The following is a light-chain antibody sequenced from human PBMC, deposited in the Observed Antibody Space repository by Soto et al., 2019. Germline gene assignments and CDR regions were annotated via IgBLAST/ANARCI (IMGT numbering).Light chain of an antibody. J-gene: IGLJ2*01. CDR3: SSYTSSSVI. CDR1: SSDIGSYNY. Sequence: QSVLTQPASVSGSPGQSITISCTGTSSDIGSYNYVSWYQQHPGKAPKLMIYEVSNRPSGVSNRFSGSKSGNTASLTISGLQAEDEADYYCSSYTSSSVIFGGGTKLTVL. CDR2: EVS. V-gene: IGLV2-14*01.